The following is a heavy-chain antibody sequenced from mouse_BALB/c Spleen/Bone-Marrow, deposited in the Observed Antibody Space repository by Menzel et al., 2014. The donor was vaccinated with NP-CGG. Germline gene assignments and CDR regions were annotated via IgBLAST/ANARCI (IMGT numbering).Heavy chain of an antibody. CDR2: IWAGGST. V-gene: IGHV2-9*02. Sequence: VQRVESGPGLVAPSQSLSITCTVSGFSLTSYGVHWVRQPPGKGLEWLGVIWAGGSTNYNSALMSRLSISKDNSKSLVFLKMNSLQTDDTAMYYCARGPFITTVHYYAMDYWGQGTSVTVSS. J-gene: IGHJ4*01. CDR3: ARGPFITTVHYYAMDY. CDR1: GFSLTSYG. D-gene: IGHD1-2*01.